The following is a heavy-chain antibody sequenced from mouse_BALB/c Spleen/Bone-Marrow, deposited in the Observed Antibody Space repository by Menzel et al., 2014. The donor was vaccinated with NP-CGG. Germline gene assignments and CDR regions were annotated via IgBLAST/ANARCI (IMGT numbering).Heavy chain of an antibody. V-gene: IGHV14-3*02. D-gene: IGHD2-3*01. CDR2: IDPANGNT. J-gene: IGHJ4*01. Sequence: LQQSGAELVKPGASVKLSCTASGFNIKDTYMHWVKQRPEQGLEWIGRIDPANGNTKYDPKFQGKATITADTSSNTAYLQLSSLTSEDTAVYYCARWLLPYGLDYWGQGTSGTVSS. CDR1: GFNIKDTY. CDR3: ARWLLPYGLDY.